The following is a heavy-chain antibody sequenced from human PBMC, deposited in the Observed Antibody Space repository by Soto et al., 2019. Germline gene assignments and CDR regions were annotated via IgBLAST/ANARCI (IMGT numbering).Heavy chain of an antibody. V-gene: IGHV4-34*01. D-gene: IGHD6-6*01. CDR2: INHSGST. CDR3: ARRRGSSSYYYYYGMDV. CDR1: GGSFSGYY. Sequence: SETLSLTCAVYGGSFSGYYWSWIRQPPGKGLEWIGEINHSGSTNYNPSLKSRVTISVDTSKNQFSLKLSSVTAADTAVYYCARRRGSSSYYYYYGMDVWGQGTTVTVSS. J-gene: IGHJ6*02.